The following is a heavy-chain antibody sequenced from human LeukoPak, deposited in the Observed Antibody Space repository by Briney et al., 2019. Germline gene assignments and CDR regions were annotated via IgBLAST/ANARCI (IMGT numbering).Heavy chain of an antibody. CDR1: GGSISSSSYY. J-gene: IGHJ5*02. V-gene: IGHV4-39*07. CDR3: ARRRVVVVRNWFDP. CDR2: IYYSGST. D-gene: IGHD2-15*01. Sequence: SETLSLTCTVSGGSISSSSYYWGWIRQPPGKGLEWIGSIYYSGSTYYNPSLKSRVTISVDTSKNQLSLKLSSVTAADTAVYYCARRRVVVVRNWFDPWGQGTLVTVSS.